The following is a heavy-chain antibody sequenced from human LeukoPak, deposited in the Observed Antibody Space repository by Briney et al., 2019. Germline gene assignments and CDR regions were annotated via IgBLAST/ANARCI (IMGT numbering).Heavy chain of an antibody. D-gene: IGHD4-23*01. CDR2: IKQDGSDK. CDR3: ARKTVVGSYFDY. Sequence: GGSLRLSCAASGSTFSAYWMSWVRQAPGKGLEWVANIKQDGSDKYYVDSVKGRFTISRDNAKNSLYLQMNSLRAEDTAVYYCARKTVVGSYFDYWGQGTPVTVSP. V-gene: IGHV3-7*03. J-gene: IGHJ4*02. CDR1: GSTFSAYW.